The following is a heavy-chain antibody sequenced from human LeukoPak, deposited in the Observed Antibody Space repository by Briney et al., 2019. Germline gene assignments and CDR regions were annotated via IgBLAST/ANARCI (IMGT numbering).Heavy chain of an antibody. CDR1: GGSFSGYY. CDR3: ASLDSSYYYDSSGYYYQPGY. CDR2: INHSGST. V-gene: IGHV4-34*01. J-gene: IGHJ4*02. D-gene: IGHD3-22*01. Sequence: SETLSLTCAVYGGSFSGYYWSWIRQPPGKGLEWIGEINHSGSTNYNPSLKSRVTISVDTSKNQFSLKLSSVTAADTAVYYCASLDSSYYYDSSGYYYQPGYWGQGTLVTVSP.